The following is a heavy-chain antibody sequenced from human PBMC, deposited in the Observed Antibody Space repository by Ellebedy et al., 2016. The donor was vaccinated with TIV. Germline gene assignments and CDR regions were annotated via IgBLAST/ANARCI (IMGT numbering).Heavy chain of an antibody. CDR1: GFTFSNYW. Sequence: PGGSLRLSCAASGFTFSNYWMSWVRQAPGKGLEWVANIKQDGSEKYYVDSVRGRFTISRDNAKNSLYLQMNSLRAEDTAMYYCARYYADYQLLAPFDPWGQGTLVTVSS. D-gene: IGHD2-2*01. J-gene: IGHJ5*02. CDR3: ARYYADYQLLAPFDP. CDR2: IKQDGSEK. V-gene: IGHV3-7*01.